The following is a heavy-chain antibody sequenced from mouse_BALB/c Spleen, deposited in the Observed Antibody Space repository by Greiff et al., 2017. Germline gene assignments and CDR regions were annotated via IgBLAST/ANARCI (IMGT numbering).Heavy chain of an antibody. Sequence: QVQLQQSGAELVRPGSSVKISCKASGYAFSSYWMNWVKQRPGQGLEWIGQIYPGDGDTNYNGKFKGKATLTADKSSSTAYMQLSSLTSEDSAVYFCARGVRRTGYYSDYWGQGTTLTVSS. CDR1: GYAFSSYW. V-gene: IGHV1-80*01. CDR2: IYPGDGDT. CDR3: ARGVRRTGYYSDY. J-gene: IGHJ2*01. D-gene: IGHD2-14*01.